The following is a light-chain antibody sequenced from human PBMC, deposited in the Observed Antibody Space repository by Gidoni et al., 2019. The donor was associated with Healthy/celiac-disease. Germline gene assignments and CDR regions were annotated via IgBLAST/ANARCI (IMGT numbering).Light chain of an antibody. Sequence: DMVMTQSPLPLLVTPGEPAPIPCRSSQSLLHSNGYNYLDWYLQKPGQSPQLLIYLGSNRASGVPDRFSGSGSGTDFTLKISRVEAEDVGVYYCMQALQTPPAFGQGTKVEIK. CDR2: LGS. V-gene: IGKV2-28*01. CDR1: QSLLHSNGYNY. J-gene: IGKJ1*01. CDR3: MQALQTPPA.